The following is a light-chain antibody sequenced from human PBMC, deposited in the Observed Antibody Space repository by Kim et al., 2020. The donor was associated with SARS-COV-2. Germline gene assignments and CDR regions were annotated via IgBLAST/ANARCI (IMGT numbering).Light chain of an antibody. Sequence: EVVLTQSPGTLSLSPGERATVSCRASRSVNSGYFAWYQQKPGQSPRLLIYGASIRATGIPDRFSGSGSGTDFTLTISRLEPDDFGVYFCSQYGSLPQPFGRGAKVDIK. CDR3: SQYGSLPQP. CDR2: GAS. J-gene: IGKJ1*01. V-gene: IGKV3-20*01. CDR1: RSVNSGY.